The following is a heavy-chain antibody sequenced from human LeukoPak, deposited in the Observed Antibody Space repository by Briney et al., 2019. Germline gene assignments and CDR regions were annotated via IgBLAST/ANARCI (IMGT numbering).Heavy chain of an antibody. D-gene: IGHD4-17*01. J-gene: IGHJ3*02. CDR1: GGTFSNHA. CDR3: STFDDYDAFDI. CDR2: IILILNVA. Sequence: ASVTVSCTASGGTFSNHAFNWVRQAPGQGLEWMGRIILILNVADYAQKFQGRVTITTDMYTTKAYMALSSRTCEGTAAAYFSTFDDYDAFDIWGQGTMVTV. V-gene: IGHV1-69*04.